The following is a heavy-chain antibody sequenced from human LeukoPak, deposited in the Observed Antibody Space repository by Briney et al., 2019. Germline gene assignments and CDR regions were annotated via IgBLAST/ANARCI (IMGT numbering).Heavy chain of an antibody. J-gene: IGHJ4*02. D-gene: IGHD3-10*01. CDR1: GYTFTSSG. CDR3: AGGGSGSQAFDY. Sequence: ASVKVSCKASGYTFTSSGINWVRQAPGQGLEWMGWISVYSGNTNYAQKTQGRVTMTTDTSTRTAYMELRSLRSDDTAVYYCAGGGSGSQAFDYWGQGTLVTVSS. CDR2: ISVYSGNT. V-gene: IGHV1-18*01.